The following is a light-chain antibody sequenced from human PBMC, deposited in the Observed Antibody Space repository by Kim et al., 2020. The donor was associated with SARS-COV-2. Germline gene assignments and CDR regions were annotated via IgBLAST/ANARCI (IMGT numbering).Light chain of an antibody. CDR3: NSRDSSGNHHV. CDR2: GKN. CDR1: SRRSYY. J-gene: IGLJ1*01. Sequence: ALGQTVRITCQGDSRRSYYASWYQQKPGQAPVLVIYGKNNRPSGIPDRFSGSSSGNTASLTITGAQAEDEADYSCNSRDSSGNHHVFGTGTKVTVL. V-gene: IGLV3-19*01.